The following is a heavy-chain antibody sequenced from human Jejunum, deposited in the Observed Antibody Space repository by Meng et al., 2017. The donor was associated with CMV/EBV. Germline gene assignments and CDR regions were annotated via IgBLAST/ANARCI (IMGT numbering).Heavy chain of an antibody. CDR3: ARSGYYYDSSGYSPFDN. J-gene: IGHJ4*02. D-gene: IGHD3-22*01. CDR1: GYTFTTYD. V-gene: IGHV1-18*01. Sequence: QVELGHAEAEVKKPGASVKVSCKASGYTFTTYDASWVRQAPGQGLEWMGWIRPYNGNTNYAQELQGRVFMTTDTSTNTAYLELRSLTTDDTAIYYCARSGYYYDSSGYSPFDNWGQGTLVTVSS. CDR2: IRPYNGNT.